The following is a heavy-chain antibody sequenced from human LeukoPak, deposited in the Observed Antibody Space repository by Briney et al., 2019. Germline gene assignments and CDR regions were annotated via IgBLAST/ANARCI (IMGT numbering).Heavy chain of an antibody. Sequence: ASVKVSCKASGYTFTDFYMLWVRQAPGQGLEWLGWINPNSGGTDYAQKFQGRVTMTRDTSTSTAYMELSRLRSDDTAVYYCARGRRYCSGGSCRYYFDYWGQGTLVTVSS. J-gene: IGHJ4*02. V-gene: IGHV1-2*02. CDR2: INPNSGGT. D-gene: IGHD2-15*01. CDR1: GYTFTDFY. CDR3: ARGRRYCSGGSCRYYFDY.